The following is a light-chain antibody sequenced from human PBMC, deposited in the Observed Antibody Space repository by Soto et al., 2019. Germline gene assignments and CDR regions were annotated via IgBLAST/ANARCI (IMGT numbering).Light chain of an antibody. V-gene: IGLV1-44*01. Sequence: QSVLTQPPSASGTPGQRVIVSCSGGSSNIGSNTVNWYQQLPGTAPKVLIYTNDQRPSGVPERFSGSKSGTSASLAISGLQSEDEADYYCAAWDDSLKGVVFGGGTKLTVL. J-gene: IGLJ2*01. CDR2: TND. CDR1: SSNIGSNT. CDR3: AAWDDSLKGVV.